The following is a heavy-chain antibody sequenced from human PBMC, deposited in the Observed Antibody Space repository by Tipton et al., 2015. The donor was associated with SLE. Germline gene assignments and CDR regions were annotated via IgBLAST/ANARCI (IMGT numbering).Heavy chain of an antibody. V-gene: IGHV3-23*01. CDR2: ISANGVAT. CDR3: AKDSATVGTRHLY. J-gene: IGHJ4*02. Sequence: GSLRLSCAASGFSFSTYAMNWVRQAPGKGLEWVSVISANGVATNYADSVKGRFTISRDNSKDTLYLQMDNLRAEDAATYFCAKDSATVGTRHLYWGQGTLVTVSS. D-gene: IGHD4-11*01. CDR1: GFSFSTYA.